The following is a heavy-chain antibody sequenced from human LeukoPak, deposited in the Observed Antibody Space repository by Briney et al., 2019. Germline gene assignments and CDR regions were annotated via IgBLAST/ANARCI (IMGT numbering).Heavy chain of an antibody. V-gene: IGHV3-48*03. CDR1: GFTFSSYE. CDR3: ARDLRPGAFDI. D-gene: IGHD5/OR15-5a*01. J-gene: IGHJ3*02. Sequence: GGSLRLSCAASGFTFSSYELNWVRQAPGKGLEWVSYITGSGSTIYYADSVQGRFTISRDNAKNSLYLQMNSLRAEDTAVYYCARDLRPGAFDIWGQGTMVTVSS. CDR2: ITGSGSTI.